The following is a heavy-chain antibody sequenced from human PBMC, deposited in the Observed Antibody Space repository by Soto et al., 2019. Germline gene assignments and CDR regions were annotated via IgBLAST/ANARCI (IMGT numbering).Heavy chain of an antibody. D-gene: IGHD6-13*01. V-gene: IGHV1-18*01. J-gene: IGHJ4*02. CDR3: ARDHYSSSTYY. CDR1: GYTFTTYG. CDR2: ISAYNGNT. Sequence: XSVKNTCQASGYTFTTYGISGVRQAPGQGLEWMGWISAYNGNTNYAQKLQGRVTMTTDTSTSTAYMELRSLRSDDTAVYYCARDHYSSSTYYWGQGTLVTVSS.